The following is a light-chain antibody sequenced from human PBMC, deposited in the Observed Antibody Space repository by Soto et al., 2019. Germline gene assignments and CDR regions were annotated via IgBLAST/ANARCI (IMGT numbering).Light chain of an antibody. V-gene: IGKV3-20*01. J-gene: IGKJ3*01. CDR2: GAS. CDR1: QRVSANY. CDR3: QQHGSSPFT. Sequence: EIVLTQSTGTLSLSPGERATLSCRASQRVSANYLAWYQQKPGQAPRLLIYGASSRATGIPDRFSGSGSGTDFTLTISRLEPEDFAVYFCQQHGSSPFTFGSGAKVDI.